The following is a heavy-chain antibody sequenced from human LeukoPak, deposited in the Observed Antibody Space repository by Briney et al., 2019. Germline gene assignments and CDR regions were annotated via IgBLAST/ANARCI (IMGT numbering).Heavy chain of an antibody. D-gene: IGHD6-13*01. V-gene: IGHV3-30*03. Sequence: GGSLRLSCAPSGFTFSSYGMHWVRQAPGKGLEWVAVISYDGSNKYYADSVKGRFTISRDNSKNTLYLQMNSLRSDDTAVYYCARDARPFGTYSSSWFDWGQGTLVTVSS. CDR3: ARDARPFGTYSSSWFD. CDR2: ISYDGSNK. CDR1: GFTFSSYG. J-gene: IGHJ4*02.